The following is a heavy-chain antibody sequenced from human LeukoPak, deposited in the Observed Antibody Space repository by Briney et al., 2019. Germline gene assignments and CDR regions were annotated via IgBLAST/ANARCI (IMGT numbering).Heavy chain of an antibody. CDR1: GGSISNSGYY. J-gene: IGHJ4*02. Sequence: SETLSLTCTVSGGSISNSGYYWGWIRQPPGKGLEWIGTIYYSGSTYYNPSLKSRVTISVDTSENQFSLKLSSVTAADTAVYYCARQHYDSSGYYYHAYWGQGALVTVSS. CDR3: ARQHYDSSGYYYHAY. D-gene: IGHD3-22*01. CDR2: IYYSGST. V-gene: IGHV4-39*01.